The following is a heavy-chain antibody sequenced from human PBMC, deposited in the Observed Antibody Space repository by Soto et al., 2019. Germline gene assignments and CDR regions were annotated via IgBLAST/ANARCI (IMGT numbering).Heavy chain of an antibody. CDR3: ARSPAYGDYANLDT. CDR2: IHSTRSP. J-gene: IGHJ5*02. Sequence: SETLSLTCTVSGDSVSKYYWNWIRQPAGKGLEWIGRIHSTRSPNYNPSLKSRVTMSVDTSKNQFSLKLNLTSVTAADTAVYYCARSPAYGDYANLDTWGQGTLVT. D-gene: IGHD4-17*01. V-gene: IGHV4-4*07. CDR1: GDSVSKYY.